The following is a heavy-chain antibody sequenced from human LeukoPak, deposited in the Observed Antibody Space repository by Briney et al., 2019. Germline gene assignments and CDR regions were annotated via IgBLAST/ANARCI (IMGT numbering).Heavy chain of an antibody. D-gene: IGHD3-22*01. CDR1: GFTFSSYA. Sequence: GGSLRLSCATSGFTFSSYAMSWVRQAPGKGLEWVSGISPSGDILYYADSVKGQFTTSRDNFKNTVYLQMNSLRAEDTAVYYCAKDGGGYYPYYYYYMDVWGKGTTVTISS. CDR2: ISPSGDIL. J-gene: IGHJ6*03. V-gene: IGHV3-23*01. CDR3: AKDGGGYYPYYYYYMDV.